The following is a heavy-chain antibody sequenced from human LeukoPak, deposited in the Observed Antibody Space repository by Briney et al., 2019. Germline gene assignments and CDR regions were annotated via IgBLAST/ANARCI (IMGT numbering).Heavy chain of an antibody. CDR2: IIPIFGTA. CDR3: TTRACHAGGCSSSFYYYYGLHF. D-gene: IGHD3-16*01. Sequence: SVKVSCKASGNSISNYAVSRVRQAPGQGFEWMRGIIPIFGTADYAQKFQGRVTITADQSTSTTYMALSSLKSEDTATYYCTTRACHAGGCSSSFYYYYGLHFWGQGTTVSVSS. V-gene: IGHV1-69*01. CDR1: GNSISNYA. J-gene: IGHJ6*02.